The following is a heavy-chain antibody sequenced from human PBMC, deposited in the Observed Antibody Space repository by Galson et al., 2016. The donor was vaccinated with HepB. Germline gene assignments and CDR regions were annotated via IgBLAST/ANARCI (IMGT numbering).Heavy chain of an antibody. Sequence: FRASGEDFNTHFIQRVRQATGQGFEWMGIINPRGDITTYAEKFQDRVMMTRDTSPQTVYIQLSRLTSEDTAVYYCVSGCSLSTCVHNFDFWGPGTLVTVSS. CDR1: GEDFNTHF. CDR2: INPRGDIT. V-gene: IGHV1-46*02. D-gene: IGHD2-15*01. CDR3: VSGCSLSTCVHNFDF. J-gene: IGHJ5*01.